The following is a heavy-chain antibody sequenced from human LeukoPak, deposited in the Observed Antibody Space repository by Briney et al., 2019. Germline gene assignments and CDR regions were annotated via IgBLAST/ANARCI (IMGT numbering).Heavy chain of an antibody. CDR1: GYSFSNYW. D-gene: IGHD4-11*01. CDR3: ARAPTSVSNPYYFDY. J-gene: IGHJ4*02. Sequence: GESLKISCKASGYSFSNYWIGWVRQMPGKGLEWMGIIYPGDSDIRYSPSFQGQVTISADKSITTGYLQWSSLKASDTAMYYCARAPTSVSNPYYFDYWGQGALVTVSS. V-gene: IGHV5-51*01. CDR2: IYPGDSDI.